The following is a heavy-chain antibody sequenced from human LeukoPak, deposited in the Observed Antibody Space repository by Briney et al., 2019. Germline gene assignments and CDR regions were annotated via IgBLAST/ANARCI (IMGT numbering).Heavy chain of an antibody. D-gene: IGHD3-3*01. CDR3: AKSIPRGLFGVYVGIFDY. CDR2: ISGSGGST. J-gene: IGHJ4*02. V-gene: IGHV3-23*01. Sequence: PGGSLRLSCAASGFTFSNYAMSWVRQAPGKGLEWVSAISGSGGSTYYADSVKGRFTISRDNSKNTLYLQMNSLRAEDTAVYYCAKSIPRGLFGVYVGIFDYWGQGTLVTVSS. CDR1: GFTFSNYA.